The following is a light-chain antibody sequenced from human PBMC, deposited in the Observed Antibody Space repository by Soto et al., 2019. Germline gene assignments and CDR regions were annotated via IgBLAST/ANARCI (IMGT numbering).Light chain of an antibody. Sequence: QSVLTQPASVAGSPGQSITISCAGTSSDVGGYNYVSWYQQHPGKAPKLMIYEVSNRPSGVSNRFSGSKSGNTASLTISGLQAEDEADSYCSSYTSRSEVFGTETKVTXL. V-gene: IGLV2-14*01. J-gene: IGLJ1*01. CDR2: EVS. CDR1: SSDVGGYNY. CDR3: SSYTSRSEV.